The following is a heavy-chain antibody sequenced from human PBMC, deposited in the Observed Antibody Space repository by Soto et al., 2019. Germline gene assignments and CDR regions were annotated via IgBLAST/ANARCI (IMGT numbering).Heavy chain of an antibody. CDR2: INPNSGGT. J-gene: IGHJ4*02. V-gene: IGHV1-2*04. D-gene: IGHD7-27*01. CDR1: GYTFTGYY. CDR3: VPQLGKYYFYY. Sequence: ASVKVSCKASGYTFTGYYMHWVRQAPGQGLEWMGWINPNSGGTNYAQKFQGWVTMTRDTSISTAYMELSRLRSDDTAVYYCVPQLGKYYFYYWGQGTLVTVSS.